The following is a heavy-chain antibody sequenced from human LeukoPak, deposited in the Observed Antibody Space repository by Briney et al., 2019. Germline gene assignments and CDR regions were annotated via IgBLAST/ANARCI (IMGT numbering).Heavy chain of an antibody. CDR2: MNPNSGNT. D-gene: IGHD3-22*01. CDR3: ARGRPSLYYYDSSGYYSDY. V-gene: IGHV1-8*01. Sequence: ASVKVSCKASGYTFTSYDINWVRQATGQGLEWMGWMNPNSGNTGYAQKFQGRVTMTRNTSISTAYMELSSLRSEDTAVYYCARGRPSLYYYDSSGYYSDYWGREPWSPSPQ. CDR1: GYTFTSYD. J-gene: IGHJ4*02.